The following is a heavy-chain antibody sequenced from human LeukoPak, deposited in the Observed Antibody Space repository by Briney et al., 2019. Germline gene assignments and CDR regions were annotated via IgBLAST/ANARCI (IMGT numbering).Heavy chain of an antibody. CDR1: GGSISSSSYY. CDR3: ARGLGGPQFDY. Sequence: RPSETLSLTCTVSGGSISSSSYYWGRLRQPPGKGLEWIGSIYYSGSTYYNPSLKSRVTISVDTSKNQFSLKLSSVTAADTAVYYCARGLGGPQFDYWGQGTLVTVSS. V-gene: IGHV4-39*07. J-gene: IGHJ4*02. CDR2: IYYSGST. D-gene: IGHD5-12*01.